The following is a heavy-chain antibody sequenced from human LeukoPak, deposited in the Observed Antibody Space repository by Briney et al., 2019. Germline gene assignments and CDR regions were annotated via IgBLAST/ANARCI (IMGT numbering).Heavy chain of an antibody. Sequence: RPAGSLRLSCAASGFTVSSNYMSWVRQAPGRGLEWVSVIYSGGSTYYADSVKGRFTISRDNSKNTLFLQMNSLRAGDTAVYYCARGTVTMVDYWGQGTLVTVSS. V-gene: IGHV3-66*01. CDR2: IYSGGST. J-gene: IGHJ4*02. D-gene: IGHD3-10*01. CDR3: ARGTVTMVDY. CDR1: GFTVSSNY.